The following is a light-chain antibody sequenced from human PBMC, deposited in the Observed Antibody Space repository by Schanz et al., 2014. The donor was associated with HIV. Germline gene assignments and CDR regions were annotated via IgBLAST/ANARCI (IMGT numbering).Light chain of an antibody. CDR1: SSDVGGYNY. Sequence: QSALPQPPSASGSPGQSVTISCTGTSSDVGGYNYVSWYQHHPGKAPKLLISEVNKRPSGVPDRFSGSKSGNTASLTVSGLQAEDEADYYCSSYEGIHNWVFGGGTKLTVL. CDR2: EVN. V-gene: IGLV2-8*01. J-gene: IGLJ2*01. CDR3: SSYEGIHNWV.